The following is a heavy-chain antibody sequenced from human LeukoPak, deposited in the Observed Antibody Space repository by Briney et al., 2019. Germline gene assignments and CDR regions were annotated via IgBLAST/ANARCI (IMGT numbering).Heavy chain of an antibody. CDR3: AKCIVATNYYYYYMDV. D-gene: IGHD5-12*01. J-gene: IGHJ6*03. CDR1: GFTFSSYG. Sequence: GRSLRLSCAASGFTFSSYGMHWVRQAPGKGLEWVAVISYDGSNKYYADSVKGRFTISRDNSKNTLYLQMNSLRAEDTAVYYCAKCIVATNYYYYYMDVWGKGTTVTVSS. CDR2: ISYDGSNK. V-gene: IGHV3-30*18.